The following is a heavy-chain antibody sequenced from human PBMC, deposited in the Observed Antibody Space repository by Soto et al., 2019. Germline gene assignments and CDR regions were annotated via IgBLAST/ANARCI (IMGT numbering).Heavy chain of an antibody. CDR1: GGTFSSYA. CDR3: ARDYREGEDFWSGYYRLQGDV. V-gene: IGHV1-69*13. J-gene: IGHJ6*02. D-gene: IGHD3-3*01. Sequence: ASVKVSCKASGGTFSSYAISWVRQAPGQGLEWMGGIIPIFGTANYAQKFQGRVTITADESTSTAYMELSSLRSEDTAVYYCARDYREGEDFWSGYYRLQGDVWGQGTTVTVSS. CDR2: IIPIFGTA.